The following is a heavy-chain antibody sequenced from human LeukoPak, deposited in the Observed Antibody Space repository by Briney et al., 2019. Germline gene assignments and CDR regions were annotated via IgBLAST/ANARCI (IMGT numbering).Heavy chain of an antibody. CDR2: ISGSGGST. Sequence: RPGGSLRLSCAASGFTFDDYGMSWVRQAPGKGLEWVSAISGSGGSTYYADSVKGRFTISRDNSKNTLYLQMNSLRAEDTAVYYCAKDGALYYYGSGSPPDYWGQGTLVTVSS. V-gene: IGHV3-23*01. CDR3: AKDGALYYYGSGSPPDY. CDR1: GFTFDDYG. D-gene: IGHD3-10*01. J-gene: IGHJ4*02.